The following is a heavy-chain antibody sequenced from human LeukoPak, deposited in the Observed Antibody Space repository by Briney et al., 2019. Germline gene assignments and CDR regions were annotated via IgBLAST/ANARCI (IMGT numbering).Heavy chain of an antibody. CDR1: GFTVSSNY. Sequence: GGSLRLSCAASGFTVSSNYMSWVRQAPGKGLEWVSAISGSGGSTYYADSVKGRFTISRDNSKNMLYLQMNSLRAEDTAVYYCAKDGPSSGWYGGHAFDIWGQGTMVTVSS. D-gene: IGHD6-19*01. V-gene: IGHV3-23*01. J-gene: IGHJ3*02. CDR3: AKDGPSSGWYGGHAFDI. CDR2: ISGSGGST.